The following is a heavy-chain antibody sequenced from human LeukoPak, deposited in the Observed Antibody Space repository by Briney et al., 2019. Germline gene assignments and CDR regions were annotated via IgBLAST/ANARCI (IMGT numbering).Heavy chain of an antibody. CDR3: ARELRYDNSDSGAF. D-gene: IGHD3-22*01. CDR2: IYHNGRT. V-gene: IGHV4-59*01. CDR1: GGSISSYY. Sequence: PSETLSLTCTVSGGSISSYYWSWIRQPPGKGLEGIGYIYHNGRTTYNPSLESRVTISLDTSKNQLSLNLRFVTAADTALYYCARELRYDNSDSGAFWGQGTVVTVSS. J-gene: IGHJ3*01.